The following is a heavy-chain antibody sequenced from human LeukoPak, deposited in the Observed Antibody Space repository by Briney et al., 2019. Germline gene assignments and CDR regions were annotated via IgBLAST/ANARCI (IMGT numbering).Heavy chain of an antibody. CDR3: AKERSFGTWLGDY. CDR2: SSGRGGGT. CDR1: GFSFNSYA. D-gene: IGHD2/OR15-2a*01. V-gene: IGHV3-23*01. Sequence: GGSLRLSCSASGFSFNSYAMTWVRQAPGKGLEWVSASSGRGGGTSYADSVKGRFTISRDNSKNTLYLQMHSLRVEDTAVYYCAKERSFGTWLGDYWGQGTLVTVSS. J-gene: IGHJ4*02.